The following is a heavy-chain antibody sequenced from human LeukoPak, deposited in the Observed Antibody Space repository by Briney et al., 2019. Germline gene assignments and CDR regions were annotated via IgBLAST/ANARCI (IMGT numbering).Heavy chain of an antibody. CDR3: ARDYTLTVGTTSYFQH. J-gene: IGHJ1*01. CDR2: TSTNTGNP. D-gene: IGHD1-7*01. Sequence: ASVKVSRKASGYIFDIHAIIWVRQAPGQGLEFLGWTSTNTGNPTYAQGFTGRFVFSLDTSVSTAYLQIRSLKAEDSAVYYCARDYTLTVGTTSYFQHWGQGTRVTVSS. CDR1: GYIFDIHA. V-gene: IGHV7-4-1*01.